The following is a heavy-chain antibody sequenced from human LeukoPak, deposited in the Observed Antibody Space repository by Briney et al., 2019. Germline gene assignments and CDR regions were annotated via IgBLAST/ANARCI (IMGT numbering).Heavy chain of an antibody. CDR1: GDSISTYY. Sequence: SETLSLTCTVSGDSISTYYWSWIRQPPGKGLEWIGYMYYSGSTNYNPSLKRRVTISLDTPKNQFSLRLNSVTAADTAVYYCARGVAGYGPYDYWGQGTLVTVSS. CDR2: MYYSGST. J-gene: IGHJ4*02. V-gene: IGHV4-59*01. D-gene: IGHD5-12*01. CDR3: ARGVAGYGPYDY.